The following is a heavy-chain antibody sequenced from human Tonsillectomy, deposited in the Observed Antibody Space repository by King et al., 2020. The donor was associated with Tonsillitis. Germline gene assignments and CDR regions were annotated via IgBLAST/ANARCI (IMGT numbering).Heavy chain of an antibody. D-gene: IGHD2-21*01. CDR2: SRNKASSYST. CDR1: GFTFSDQY. J-gene: IGHJ4*02. V-gene: IGHV3-72*01. CDR3: VRVRHIDGEDYYLDY. Sequence: QLVESGGGLVQPGGSLRVSCAASGFTFSDQYMDWVRQAPGKGLEWVGRSRNKASSYSTEYAASVKGRFTISRDESKNSLYLHMNSLKTEDTALYYCVRVRHIDGEDYYLDYWGQGTLVTVTS.